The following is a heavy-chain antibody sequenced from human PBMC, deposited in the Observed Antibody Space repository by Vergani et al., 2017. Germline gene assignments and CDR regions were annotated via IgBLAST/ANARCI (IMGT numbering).Heavy chain of an antibody. J-gene: IGHJ4*02. CDR1: GASLSDYY. Sequence: QVQLQQWGAGLLKPSETLSLTCTVYGASLSDYYWKWIRQPPGKGLEWIGEINHGGSTNFNPSLNSRTTMSIDTSKNQFSLRLRSVTAADTAVCYCAREPEKSSFDFWGAWRSAYWGQGILVTVSS. D-gene: IGHD3-3*01. V-gene: IGHV4-34*01. CDR2: INHGGST. CDR3: AREPEKSSFDFWGAWRSAY.